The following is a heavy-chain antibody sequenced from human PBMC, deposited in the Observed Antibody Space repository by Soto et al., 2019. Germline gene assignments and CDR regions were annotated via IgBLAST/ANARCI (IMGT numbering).Heavy chain of an antibody. CDR2: ISGSGGST. V-gene: IGHV3-23*01. Sequence: VQVLESGGGLVQLGGSLRLSCAVSGFTFSSYAMSWVRQAPGKGLEWVSGISGSGGSTYSADSVKGRFTISRDNSKNTLYLQMNSLRAEDTAVYYCAKDRKSGSGWYWDYWGQGTLVTVSS. D-gene: IGHD6-19*01. CDR3: AKDRKSGSGWYWDY. J-gene: IGHJ4*02. CDR1: GFTFSSYA.